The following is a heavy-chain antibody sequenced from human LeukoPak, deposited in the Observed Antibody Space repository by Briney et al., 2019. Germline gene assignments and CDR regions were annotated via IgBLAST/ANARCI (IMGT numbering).Heavy chain of an antibody. V-gene: IGHV1-24*01. Sequence: ASVKASCKVSGYTLTELSMHWVRQAPGKGLEWMGGFDPEDGETIYARKFQGRVTMTEDTSTDTAYMELSSLRSEDTAVYYCATVARQLLPDYYYYGMDVWGKGTTVTVSS. CDR2: FDPEDGET. CDR1: GYTLTELS. J-gene: IGHJ6*04. CDR3: ATVARQLLPDYYYYGMDV. D-gene: IGHD2-2*01.